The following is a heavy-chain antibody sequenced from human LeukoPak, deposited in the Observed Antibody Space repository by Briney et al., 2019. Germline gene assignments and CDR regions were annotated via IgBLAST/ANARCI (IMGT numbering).Heavy chain of an antibody. CDR2: MDYSGST. V-gene: IGHV4-59*01. D-gene: IGHD3-10*01. J-gene: IGHJ3*02. Sequence: SETLSLTCSVSGGSISNYYCTWIRQPPGKGLEYIGYMDYSGSTNYNPSLKSRVTISVDTSKNQFSLKLSSVTAADTAVYYCARHPRKFQGSGSYPGAFDIWGQGTMVTVSS. CDR3: ARHPRKFQGSGSYPGAFDI. CDR1: GGSISNYY.